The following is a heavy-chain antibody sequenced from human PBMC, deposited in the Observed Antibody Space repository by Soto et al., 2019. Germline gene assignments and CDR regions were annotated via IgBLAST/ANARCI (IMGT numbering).Heavy chain of an antibody. V-gene: IGHV3-9*01. D-gene: IGHD6-25*01. J-gene: IGHJ4*02. CDR1: GFNFGNYA. CDR2: INWNSDKV. CDR3: AKDKGGTPYYIDS. Sequence: VVLVGSGGGLVQPGRSLRLSCAVSGFNFGNYAMHWVRQAPGKGLEWVAAINWNSDKVAYACSVVGRFTIFRDSAKNSLHLQMNDLTTEDTAIYYCAKDKGGTPYYIDSWGQGILVTVSS.